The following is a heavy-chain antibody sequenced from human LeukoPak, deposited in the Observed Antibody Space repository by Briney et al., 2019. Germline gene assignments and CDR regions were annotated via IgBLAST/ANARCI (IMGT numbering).Heavy chain of an antibody. V-gene: IGHV1-69*06. CDR2: IIPIFGTA. Sequence: GASVKVSCKASGGTFSSYAISWVRQAPGQGLEWMGGIIPIFGTANYAQKFQGRVTITADKSTSTAYMELSSLRSEDTAVYYCARDWRAGEDAFDTWGQGTMVTVSS. J-gene: IGHJ3*02. CDR3: ARDWRAGEDAFDT. D-gene: IGHD3-16*01. CDR1: GGTFSSYA.